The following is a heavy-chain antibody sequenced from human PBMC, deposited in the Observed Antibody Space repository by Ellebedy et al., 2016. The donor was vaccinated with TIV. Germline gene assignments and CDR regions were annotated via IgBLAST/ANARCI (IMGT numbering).Heavy chain of an antibody. CDR3: ARDWSGSYSTFDY. D-gene: IGHD1-26*01. CDR2: IYYSGST. V-gene: IGHV4-61*01. CDR1: GGSVSSGSYY. J-gene: IGHJ4*02. Sequence: SETLSLXXTVSGGSVSSGSYYWSWIRQPPGKGLEWIGYIYYSGSTNYNPSLKSRVTISVDTSKNQFSPKLSSVTAADTAVYYCARDWSGSYSTFDYWGQGTLVTVSS.